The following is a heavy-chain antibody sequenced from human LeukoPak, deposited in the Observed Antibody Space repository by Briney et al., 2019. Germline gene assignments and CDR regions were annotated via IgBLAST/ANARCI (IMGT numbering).Heavy chain of an antibody. J-gene: IGHJ4*02. CDR3: ARLPGQYSSGWYQYYFGY. CDR1: GYSFTSYW. Sequence: GESLKISCKGSGYSFTSYWIGWVRQMPGKGLEWMGIIYPGDSDTRYSPSFQGQVTISADKSISTAYLQWSSLKASDTAMYYCARLPGQYSSGWYQYYFGYWGQGTLVTVSS. CDR2: IYPGDSDT. D-gene: IGHD6-19*01. V-gene: IGHV5-51*01.